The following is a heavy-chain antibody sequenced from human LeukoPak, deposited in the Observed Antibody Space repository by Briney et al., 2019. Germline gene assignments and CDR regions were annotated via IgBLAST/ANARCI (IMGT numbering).Heavy chain of an antibody. J-gene: IGHJ4*02. V-gene: IGHV3-23*01. CDR3: AKGVLRYFDY. CDR1: GFTFSSYA. D-gene: IGHD3-9*01. CDR2: ISGSGGST. Sequence: PGGSLRLSCAASGFTFSSYAMSWVRQAPGKGLEWVLVISGSGGSTYYADSVKGRFTISRDNSKNTLYLQMNSLRAEDTAIYYCAKGVLRYFDYWGQGTLVTVSS.